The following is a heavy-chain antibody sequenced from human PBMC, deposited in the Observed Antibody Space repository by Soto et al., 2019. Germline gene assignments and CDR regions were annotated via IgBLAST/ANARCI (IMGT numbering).Heavy chain of an antibody. Sequence: GGSLRLSCAASGFTFSDYYMSWIRQAPGKGLEWVSYISSSGSTIYYADSVKGRFTISRDNAKNSLYLQMNSLRAEDTAVYYCARSQPSSSWYPYYYYYYMDVWGKGTTVTVSS. V-gene: IGHV3-11*01. D-gene: IGHD6-13*01. CDR2: ISSSGSTI. CDR1: GFTFSDYY. J-gene: IGHJ6*03. CDR3: ARSQPSSSWYPYYYYYYMDV.